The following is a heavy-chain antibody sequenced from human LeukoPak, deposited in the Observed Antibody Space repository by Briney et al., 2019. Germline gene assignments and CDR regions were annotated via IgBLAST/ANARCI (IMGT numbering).Heavy chain of an antibody. Sequence: PGGSLRLACAASDFTFTSYAMSWVRQAPGKGLEWVATISGSGSNTYYANSVKGRYSISRDNSKNTLYLQMNSLRAEDTAVYYCASCLRYSGYDFLPLDYYGMDVWGQGTTVTVSS. J-gene: IGHJ6*02. CDR2: ISGSGSNT. D-gene: IGHD5-12*01. CDR3: ASCLRYSGYDFLPLDYYGMDV. CDR1: DFTFTSYA. V-gene: IGHV3-23*01.